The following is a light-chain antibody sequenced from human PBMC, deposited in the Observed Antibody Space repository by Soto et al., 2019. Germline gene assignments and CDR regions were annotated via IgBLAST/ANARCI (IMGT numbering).Light chain of an antibody. CDR2: TAS. CDR3: QQSNSFPLT. Sequence: DIHITQSPSSFSSSVADRFTITCRASQGISNWLAWFQQKPGKAPKLLIYTASRLQSGVPSRFSGSGSGTDFTLTISSLQPEDFATYYCQQSNSFPLTFGQGTKVDIK. V-gene: IGKV1-12*01. CDR1: QGISNW. J-gene: IGKJ1*01.